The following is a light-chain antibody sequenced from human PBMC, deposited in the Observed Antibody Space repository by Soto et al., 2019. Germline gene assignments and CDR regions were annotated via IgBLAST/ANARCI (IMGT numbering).Light chain of an antibody. CDR3: QQYGSSSWT. V-gene: IGKV3-20*01. J-gene: IGKJ1*01. Sequence: EIVLTQSPSTLSLSPGEKATLSCRASQSVSSTYLAWYPQKPGQAPRLLIYGASSRATGIPDRFSGSGSGTDFTLTISRLEPEDFAVYYCQQYGSSSWTFGQGTKVDIK. CDR1: QSVSSTY. CDR2: GAS.